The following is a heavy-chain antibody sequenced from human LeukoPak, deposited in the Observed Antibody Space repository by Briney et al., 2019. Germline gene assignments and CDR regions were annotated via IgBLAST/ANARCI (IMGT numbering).Heavy chain of an antibody. CDR1: GFTFSSYS. V-gene: IGHV3-21*01. D-gene: IGHD3-9*01. CDR3: ARAHSDWLLLTQDNWFDP. CDR2: ISSSSSYI. J-gene: IGHJ5*02. Sequence: GGSLRLSCAASGFTFSSYSMNWVRQAPGKGLEWVSSISSSSSYIYYADSVKGRYTISRDNAKNSLYLQMNSLRAEDTAVYYCARAHSDWLLLTQDNWFDPWGQGTLVTVSS.